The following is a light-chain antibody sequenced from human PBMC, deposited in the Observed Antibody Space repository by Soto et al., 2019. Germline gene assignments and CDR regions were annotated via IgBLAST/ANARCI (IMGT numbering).Light chain of an antibody. Sequence: DIQMTQSPSSLSASVGDRVTITCRASQSVSSYLNWYQQKPGKAPKLLIYAASSLQSGVPSRFSGSGSGTYFTLTISSLQPEDFATYSCQQSYSTPPLTFGGGTKVEIK. CDR2: AAS. CDR1: QSVSSY. J-gene: IGKJ4*01. CDR3: QQSYSTPPLT. V-gene: IGKV1-39*01.